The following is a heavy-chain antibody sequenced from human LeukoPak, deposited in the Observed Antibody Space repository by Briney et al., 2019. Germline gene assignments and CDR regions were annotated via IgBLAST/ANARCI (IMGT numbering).Heavy chain of an antibody. D-gene: IGHD4-17*01. CDR2: IYSGGST. CDR3: ARYGDYAAFDI. J-gene: IGHJ3*02. CDR1: GFTVSSNY. Sequence: GGSLRLSCAAPGFTVSSNYMSWVRQAPGKGLEWGSVIYSGGSTYYADSVKGRFTISRDNSKNTLYLQMNSLRAEDTAVYYCARYGDYAAFDIWGQGTMVTVSS. V-gene: IGHV3-66*01.